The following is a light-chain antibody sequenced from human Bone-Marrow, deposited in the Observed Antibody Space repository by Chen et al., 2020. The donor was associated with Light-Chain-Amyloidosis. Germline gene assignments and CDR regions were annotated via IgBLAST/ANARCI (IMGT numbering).Light chain of an antibody. Sequence: SYVLTQPSSVSVAPGQTATIACGGNNIGSKSVHWYQQTQGQAPLLVVYDDSDRPSGIPELLSGSNSGNTATLTISRVEAGDEAYYYCQVWDRSSDRPVFGGGTKLTVL. V-gene: IGLV3-21*02. CDR1: NIGSKS. J-gene: IGLJ3*02. CDR2: DDS. CDR3: QVWDRSSDRPV.